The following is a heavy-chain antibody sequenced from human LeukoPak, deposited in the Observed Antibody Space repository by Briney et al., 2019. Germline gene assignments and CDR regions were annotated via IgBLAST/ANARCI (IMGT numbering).Heavy chain of an antibody. CDR2: IYYSGST. Sequence: SETLSLTCTVAGGSISYYYWSWIRQPPGKGLEWIGYIYYSGSTNYNPSLKSRVTISVDTSKNQFSLKLSSVTAADTAVYYCVSSRTTVTPPGYWGQGILVTVSS. CDR1: GGSISYYY. CDR3: VSSRTTVTPPGY. D-gene: IGHD4-17*01. V-gene: IGHV4-59*01. J-gene: IGHJ4*02.